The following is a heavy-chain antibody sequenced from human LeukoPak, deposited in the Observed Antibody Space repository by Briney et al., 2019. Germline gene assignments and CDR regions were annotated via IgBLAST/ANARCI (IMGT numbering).Heavy chain of an antibody. D-gene: IGHD3-3*01. CDR1: GFTFSSYG. J-gene: IGHJ4*02. V-gene: IGHV3-30*18. CDR2: ISYDGSNK. CDR3: AKSQSYYDFWSGYYFDY. Sequence: GGSLRLSCAASGFTFSSYGMHWVRQAPGKGLGWVAAISYDGSNKYYADSVKGRFTISRDNSKNTLYLQMNSLRAEDTAVYYCAKSQSYYDFWSGYYFDYWGQGTLVTVSS.